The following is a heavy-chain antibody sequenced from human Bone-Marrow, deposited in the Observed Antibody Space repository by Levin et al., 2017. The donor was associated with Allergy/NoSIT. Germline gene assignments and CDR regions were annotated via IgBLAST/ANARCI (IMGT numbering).Heavy chain of an antibody. V-gene: IGHV3-9*01. CDR1: GFDFDDYA. Sequence: PGGSLRLSCAASGFDFDDYAMHWVRQAPGKGLEWVSGISWNSVNMGYADSVKGRFTISRDNTKKSLYLQMNSLRVEDTAFYYCAKDWGTGTTPYDFEKWGLGSKVTVSS. D-gene: IGHD3-16*01. J-gene: IGHJ4*02. CDR3: AKDWGTGTTPYDFEK. CDR2: ISWNSVNM.